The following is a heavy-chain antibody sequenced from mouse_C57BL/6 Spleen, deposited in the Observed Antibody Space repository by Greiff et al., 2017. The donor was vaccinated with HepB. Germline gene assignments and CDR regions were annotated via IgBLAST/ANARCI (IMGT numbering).Heavy chain of an antibody. Sequence: QVQLQQSGAELVKPGASVKLSCTASGFNIKDYYMHWVKQRPGHGLEWIGEILPGSGSTNYNEKFKGKATFTADTSSNTAYMQLSSLTTEDSAIYYCARVRDSYGPRGYWGQGTTLTVSS. D-gene: IGHD1-1*01. CDR2: ILPGSGST. CDR1: GFNIKDYY. V-gene: IGHV1-9*01. J-gene: IGHJ2*01. CDR3: ARVRDSYGPRGY.